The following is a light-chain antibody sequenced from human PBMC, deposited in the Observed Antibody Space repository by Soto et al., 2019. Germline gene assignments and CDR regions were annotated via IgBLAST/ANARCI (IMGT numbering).Light chain of an antibody. Sequence: DIQLTQSPSFLSASVGDRVTITCRASQGISNYLVWYQQKPGKAPNLLIFGASTLQRGVPSRFSGSGSGTEFTLTINSLQPEDFATYFCQQLNSYPLTFGGGTKVEMK. V-gene: IGKV1-9*01. CDR3: QQLNSYPLT. CDR2: GAS. J-gene: IGKJ4*01. CDR1: QGISNY.